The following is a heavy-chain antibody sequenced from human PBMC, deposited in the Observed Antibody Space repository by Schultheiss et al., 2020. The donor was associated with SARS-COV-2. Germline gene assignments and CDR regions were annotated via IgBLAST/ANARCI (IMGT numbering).Heavy chain of an antibody. D-gene: IGHD3-16*01. J-gene: IGHJ5*02. CDR2: ISYDGSNK. CDR1: GFTFSNYA. Sequence: GESLKISCAASGFTFSNYAMHWVRQAPGKGLEWVAVISYDGSNKYYADSVKGRFTISRDNSKKTLYLQMDSLRGEDTAVFYCAREGRGRWFDPWGQGTLVTVSS. CDR3: AREGRGRWFDP. V-gene: IGHV3-30-3*01.